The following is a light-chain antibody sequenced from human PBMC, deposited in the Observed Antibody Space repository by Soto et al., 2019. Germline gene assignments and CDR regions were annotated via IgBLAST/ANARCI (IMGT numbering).Light chain of an antibody. Sequence: ALTQPRSVSGSPGQSVTISCTGTSSDVGGYNYVSWYQQHPGKAPKLMIYDVSKRPSGVPDRFSGSKSGNTASLTISGLQAEDEADYYCCSYAGSYTYVFGTGTKV. V-gene: IGLV2-11*01. CDR2: DVS. CDR1: SSDVGGYNY. J-gene: IGLJ1*01. CDR3: CSYAGSYTYV.